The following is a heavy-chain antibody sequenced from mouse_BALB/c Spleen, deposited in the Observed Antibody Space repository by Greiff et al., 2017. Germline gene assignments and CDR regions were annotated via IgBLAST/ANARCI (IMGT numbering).Heavy chain of an antibody. J-gene: IGHJ3*01. Sequence: VMLVESGPGLVAPSQSLSITCTVSGFSLTSYGVHWVRQPPGKGLEWLGVIWAGGSTNYNSALMSRLSISKDNSKSQVFLKMNSLQTDDTAMYYCARDNGNYGFAYWGQGTLVTVSA. D-gene: IGHD2-1*01. CDR1: GFSLTSYG. CDR3: ARDNGNYGFAY. V-gene: IGHV2-9*02. CDR2: IWAGGST.